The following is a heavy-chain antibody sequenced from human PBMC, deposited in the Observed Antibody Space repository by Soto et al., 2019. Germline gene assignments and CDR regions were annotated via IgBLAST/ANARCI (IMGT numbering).Heavy chain of an antibody. CDR2: ISYDGSNK. CDR1: GFTFSSYA. D-gene: IGHD4-17*01. Sequence: QVQLVESGGGVVQPGRSLRLSCAASGFTFSSYAMHGVRQAPGKGLEWVAVISYDGSNKYYADSVKGRFTISRDNSKNTLYLQMNSLRAEDTAVYYCARDKATVTTPAGMDVWGQGTTVTVSS. V-gene: IGHV3-30-3*01. CDR3: ARDKATVTTPAGMDV. J-gene: IGHJ6*02.